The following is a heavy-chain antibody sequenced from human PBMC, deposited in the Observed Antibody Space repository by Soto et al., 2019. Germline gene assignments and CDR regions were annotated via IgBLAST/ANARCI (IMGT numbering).Heavy chain of an antibody. CDR2: IIPIFGTA. Sequence: SVKVSCKASGGTFSSYAISWVRQAPGQGLEWMGGIIPIFGTANYAQKFQGRATITADESTSTAYMELSSLRSEDTAVYYCARSIAVAGKVSRSWFDPWGQGTLVTVSS. V-gene: IGHV1-69*13. J-gene: IGHJ5*02. CDR3: ARSIAVAGKVSRSWFDP. D-gene: IGHD6-19*01. CDR1: GGTFSSYA.